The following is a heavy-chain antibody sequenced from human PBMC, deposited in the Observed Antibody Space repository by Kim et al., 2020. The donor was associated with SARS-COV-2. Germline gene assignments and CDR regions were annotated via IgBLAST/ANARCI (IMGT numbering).Heavy chain of an antibody. CDR2: VYHSGST. D-gene: IGHD6-13*01. J-gene: IGHJ5*02. CDR3: ARDRRHQLGVNWFDP. V-gene: IGHV4-59*11. CDR1: GDSISPLH. Sequence: SETLSLTCTVSGDSISPLHWSWIRQPPGKGLEWIGYVYHSGSTNYNPSSKSRVTISVDTSKNQFSLKLTSVTAADTAAYYCARDRRHQLGVNWFDPWGQG.